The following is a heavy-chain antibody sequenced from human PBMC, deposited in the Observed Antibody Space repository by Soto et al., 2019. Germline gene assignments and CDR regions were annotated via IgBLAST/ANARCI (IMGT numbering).Heavy chain of an antibody. V-gene: IGHV4-34*01. CDR1: GGSFSGYY. D-gene: IGHD2-2*01. CDR2: INHSGST. Sequence: QVQLQQWGAGLLKPSETLSLTCAVYGGSFSGYYWSWIRQPPGKGLEWIGEINHSGSTNYNPSLKSRVTISVDTSKNQFSLKLSSVTAADTAVYYCARGLIVAVPAARTDYYYYYMDVWGKGTTVTVSS. J-gene: IGHJ6*03. CDR3: ARGLIVAVPAARTDYYYYYMDV.